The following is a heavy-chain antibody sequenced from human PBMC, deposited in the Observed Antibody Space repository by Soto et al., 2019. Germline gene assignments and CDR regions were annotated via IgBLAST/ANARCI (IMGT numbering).Heavy chain of an antibody. Sequence: SVKVSCKASGGTFSSYAISWVRQAPGQGLEWMGGIIPIFGTANYAQKFQGRVTITADESTSTAYMELSSLRSEDTAVYYCASLLDQPVVPAAITNYYYGMDVWGQGTTVTVS. CDR1: GGTFSSYA. CDR3: ASLLDQPVVPAAITNYYYGMDV. J-gene: IGHJ6*02. V-gene: IGHV1-69*13. CDR2: IIPIFGTA. D-gene: IGHD2-2*01.